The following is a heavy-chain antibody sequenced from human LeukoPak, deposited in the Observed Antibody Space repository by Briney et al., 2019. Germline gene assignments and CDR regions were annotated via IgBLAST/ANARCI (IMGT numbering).Heavy chain of an antibody. D-gene: IGHD6-13*01. CDR2: ISSSSSYI. V-gene: IGHV3-21*01. CDR1: GFTFSSYS. CDR3: ARDKTGYSSSFDP. Sequence: NPGGSLRLSCAASGFTFSSYSMNWVRQAPGKGLEWVSSISSSSSYIYYADSVKGRFTISRDNAKNSLYLQMNSLRAEDTAVYYCARDKTGYSSSFDPWGQGTLVTVSS. J-gene: IGHJ5*02.